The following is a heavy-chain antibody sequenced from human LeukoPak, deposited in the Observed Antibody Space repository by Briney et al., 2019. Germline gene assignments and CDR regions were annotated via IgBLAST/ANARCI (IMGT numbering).Heavy chain of an antibody. CDR3: ARGPRPVAVAGTAGQRPATSQPGDWYFDL. V-gene: IGHV4-31*03. CDR1: GGSISSGGYY. D-gene: IGHD6-19*01. Sequence: PSETLSLTCTVSGGSISSGGYYWSWIRQHPGKGLEWIGYIYYSGSTYYNPSLKSRVTISVDTSKNQFSLKLSSVTAADTAVYYCARGPRPVAVAGTAGQRPATSQPGDWYFDLWGRGTLVTVSS. CDR2: IYYSGST. J-gene: IGHJ2*01.